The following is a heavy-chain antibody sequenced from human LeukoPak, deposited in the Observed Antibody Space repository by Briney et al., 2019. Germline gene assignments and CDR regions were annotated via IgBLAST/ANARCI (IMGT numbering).Heavy chain of an antibody. Sequence: PSETLSLTCAVYGGSFSGYYWSWIRQPPGKGLEWFGEINHSGSTNYNPSLKSRVTISVDTSKNQFSLKLSSVTAADTAVYYCARAVVPAAKTYYYYYMDVWGKGTTVTVSS. J-gene: IGHJ6*03. CDR2: INHSGST. CDR3: ARAVVPAAKTYYYYYMDV. D-gene: IGHD2-2*01. CDR1: GGSFSGYY. V-gene: IGHV4-34*01.